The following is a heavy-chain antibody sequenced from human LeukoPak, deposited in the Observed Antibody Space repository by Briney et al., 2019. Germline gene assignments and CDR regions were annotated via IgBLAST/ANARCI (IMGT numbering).Heavy chain of an antibody. Sequence: GASLQISCKGSGYSFTYYWIGWVRRMPGKGLEWMGIIYPGDSDTRYRPSFQGQVTISVDKSISTAYLQWSSLKASDTAMYYCARQDGNSKYYFDYWGQGTLVTVSS. CDR3: ARQDGNSKYYFDY. D-gene: IGHD1-1*01. J-gene: IGHJ4*02. CDR1: GYSFTYYW. CDR2: IYPGDSDT. V-gene: IGHV5-51*01.